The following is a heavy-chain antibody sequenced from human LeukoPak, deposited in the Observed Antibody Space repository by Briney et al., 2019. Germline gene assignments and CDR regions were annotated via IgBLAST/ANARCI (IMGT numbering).Heavy chain of an antibody. CDR1: GFTVSSNY. D-gene: IGHD3-16*01. CDR3: ARGLSYYYYYGMDV. Sequence: GGSLRLSCAASGFTVSSNYMSWVRQAPGKGLEWVSVIYSGGSTYYADSVKGRFTISRDNSKNTLYLQMNSLRAEDTAVYYCARGLSYYYYYGMDVWGQGATVTVSS. V-gene: IGHV3-66*01. CDR2: IYSGGST. J-gene: IGHJ6*02.